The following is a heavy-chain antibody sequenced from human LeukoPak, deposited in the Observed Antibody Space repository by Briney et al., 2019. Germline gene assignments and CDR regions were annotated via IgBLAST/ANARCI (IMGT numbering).Heavy chain of an antibody. CDR2: ISWNSGSI. V-gene: IGHV3-9*01. D-gene: IGHD6-19*01. J-gene: IGHJ6*03. Sequence: GGSLRLSCAASGCTFDDYAMHWVRQAPGKGLEWVSGISWNSGSIGYADSVRGRFTISRDNAKNSLYLQMNSLRAEDTALYYCAKDARGSSGWYGGGYYMDVWGKGTTVTVSS. CDR1: GCTFDDYA. CDR3: AKDARGSSGWYGGGYYMDV.